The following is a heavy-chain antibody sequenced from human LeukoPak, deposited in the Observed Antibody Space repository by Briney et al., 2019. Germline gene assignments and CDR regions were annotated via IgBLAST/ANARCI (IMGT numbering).Heavy chain of an antibody. D-gene: IGHD3-16*02. V-gene: IGHV3-48*01. CDR1: GFTFSSYS. Sequence: GGSLRLSCVASGFTFSSYSMNWVRQAPGKGLEWVSYISSSSSTIYYADSVKGRFTISRDNAKNSLYLQMNSLRAEDTAVYYCARGPYVWGSYRPNDAFDIWGQGTMVTVSS. CDR3: ARGPYVWGSYRPNDAFDI. CDR2: ISSSSSTI. J-gene: IGHJ3*02.